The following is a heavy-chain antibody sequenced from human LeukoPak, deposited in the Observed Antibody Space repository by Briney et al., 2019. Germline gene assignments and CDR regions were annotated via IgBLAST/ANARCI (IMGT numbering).Heavy chain of an antibody. CDR1: GGSISANTTYY. D-gene: IGHD2-21*01. CDR2: VYHSGNT. Sequence: ETLSLTCAVSGGSISANTTYYLGWIRQTPGKGLEFIGSVYHSGNTYYNPSLKSRVTISVVTSNNPFSLKLNSVTAADSAMYYCARLVEGAGSWSYPWGRETLVTVSS. J-gene: IGHJ5*02. CDR3: ARLVEGAGSWSYP. V-gene: IGHV4-39*01.